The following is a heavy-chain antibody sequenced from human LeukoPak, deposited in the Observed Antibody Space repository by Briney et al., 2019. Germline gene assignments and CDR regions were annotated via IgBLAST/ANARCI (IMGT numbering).Heavy chain of an antibody. V-gene: IGHV1-18*01. Sequence: ASVKVSCKASGYTFTSYGVSWVRQAPGQGLEWMGWISGYNGNTNYAQKLQGRVTMTTDTSTSTAYMELRSLRSDDTAVYYCARRPLGYYYMDVWGKGTTVTISS. CDR1: GYTFTSYG. D-gene: IGHD3-16*01. CDR3: ARRPLGYYYMDV. CDR2: ISGYNGNT. J-gene: IGHJ6*03.